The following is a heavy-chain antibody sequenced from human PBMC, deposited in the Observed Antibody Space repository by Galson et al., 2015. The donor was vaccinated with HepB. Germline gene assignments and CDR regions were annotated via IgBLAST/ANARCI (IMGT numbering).Heavy chain of an antibody. CDR2: ISSSSSTI. J-gene: IGHJ3*02. CDR3: ARDQAVAGTWIDAFGI. V-gene: IGHV3-48*01. D-gene: IGHD6-19*01. CDR1: GFTFSSYS. Sequence: SLRLSCAASGFTFSSYSMNWVRQAPGKGLEWVSYISSSSSTIYYADSVKGRFTISRDNAKNSLYLQMNSLRAEDTAVYYCARDQAVAGTWIDAFGIWGQGTMVTVSS.